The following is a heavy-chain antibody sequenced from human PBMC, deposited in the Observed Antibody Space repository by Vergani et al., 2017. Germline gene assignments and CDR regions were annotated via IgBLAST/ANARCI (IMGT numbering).Heavy chain of an antibody. CDR1: GFTFSDYN. Sequence: VQLVESGGGLVKPGGSLRLSCAASGFTFSDYNMNWVRQAPGKGLEWVSAISGSGGSTYYADSVKGRFTISRDNSKNTLYLQMNSLRAEDTAVYYCAKNDYGDSPDWYFDLWGRGTLVTVSS. V-gene: IGHV3-23*04. D-gene: IGHD4-17*01. J-gene: IGHJ2*01. CDR3: AKNDYGDSPDWYFDL. CDR2: ISGSGGST.